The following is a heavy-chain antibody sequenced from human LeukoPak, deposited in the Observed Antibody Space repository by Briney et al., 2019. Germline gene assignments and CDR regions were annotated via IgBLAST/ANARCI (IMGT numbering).Heavy chain of an antibody. Sequence: PGGSLRLSCAVSGITLSNYGMSWVRQAPGKGLEWVAGISDSGGSTNYAASVKGRFTISRDNPKNRLYLQMNSLRAEDTAVYFCAKRGVVIRVILVGFHKEAYYFESWGQGALVTVSS. CDR3: AKRGVVIRVILVGFHKEAYYFES. J-gene: IGHJ4*02. CDR2: ISDSGGST. CDR1: GITLSNYG. D-gene: IGHD3/OR15-3a*01. V-gene: IGHV3-23*01.